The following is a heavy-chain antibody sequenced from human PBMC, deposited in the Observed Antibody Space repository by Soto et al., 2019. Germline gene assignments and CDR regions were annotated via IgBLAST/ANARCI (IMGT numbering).Heavy chain of an antibody. CDR1: GGSISSGGYY. Sequence: SETLSLTCTVSGGSISSGGYYWSWIRQHPGKGLEWIGYIYYSGSTYYNPSLKSRVTISVDTSKNQFSLKLSSVTAADTAVYYCARGGRYGVVIFDYWGQGTLVTVSS. CDR3: ARGGRYGVVIFDY. V-gene: IGHV4-31*03. CDR2: IYYSGST. D-gene: IGHD3-3*01. J-gene: IGHJ4*02.